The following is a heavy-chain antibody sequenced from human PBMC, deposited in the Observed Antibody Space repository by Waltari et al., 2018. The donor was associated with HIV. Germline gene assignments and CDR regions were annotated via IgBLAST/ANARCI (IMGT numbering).Heavy chain of an antibody. CDR3: ATARQWLVDSGMDV. CDR2: FDPADGKT. J-gene: IGHJ6*02. V-gene: IGHV1-24*01. D-gene: IGHD6-19*01. Sequence: QVQLVQSGAEVKRPGASVKVSCKVSGYILTELSIHWVRQAPGKGLECVGSFDPADGKTTYAQKFQGRVTMTEDTSTDTASMEVSSLRSEDTAVYYCATARQWLVDSGMDVWGQGTTVTVSS. CDR1: GYILTELS.